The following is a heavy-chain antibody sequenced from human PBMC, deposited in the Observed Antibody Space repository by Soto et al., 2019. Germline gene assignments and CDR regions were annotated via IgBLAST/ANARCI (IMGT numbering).Heavy chain of an antibody. CDR1: GYTFTGYY. D-gene: IGHD3-10*01. Sequence: GASVKVSCKASGYTFTGYYMHWVRQAPGQGLEWMGWINPNSGGTNYAQKFQGRVTMTRDTSISTAYMELSRLRSDDTAVYYCARDYPHAITMVRGVIKTWFDPWGQGTLVTVSS. J-gene: IGHJ5*02. V-gene: IGHV1-2*02. CDR2: INPNSGGT. CDR3: ARDYPHAITMVRGVIKTWFDP.